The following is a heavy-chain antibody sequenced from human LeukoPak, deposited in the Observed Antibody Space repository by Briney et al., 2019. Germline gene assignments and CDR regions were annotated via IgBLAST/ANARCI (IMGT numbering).Heavy chain of an antibody. Sequence: PSETQSLTCSLSGHPMNLHHWIWPRQSPGQGLEWIGYIYYSGSTNYNPSLKSRVTISVDTSKNQFSLKLSSVTAADTAVYYCARQPGYCSGGSCYGGWFDPWGQGTLVTVSS. CDR3: ARQPGYCSGGSCYGGWFDP. J-gene: IGHJ5*02. CDR2: IYYSGST. V-gene: IGHV4-59*08. CDR1: GHPMNLHH. D-gene: IGHD2-15*01.